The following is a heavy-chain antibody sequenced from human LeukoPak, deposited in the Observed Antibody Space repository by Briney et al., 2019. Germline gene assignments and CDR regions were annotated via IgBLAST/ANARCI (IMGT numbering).Heavy chain of an antibody. CDR1: GFTVSSNY. D-gene: IGHD5-12*01. CDR3: ASGIVATISDAFDI. Sequence: GGSLRLSCAASGFTVSSNYMSWVRQAPGKGLEWVSVIYSGGSTYYADSVKGRFTISRDNSKNTLYLQMNSLRAEDTAVYYCASGIVATISDAFDIWGQGTMVTVSS. CDR2: IYSGGST. J-gene: IGHJ3*02. V-gene: IGHV3-66*01.